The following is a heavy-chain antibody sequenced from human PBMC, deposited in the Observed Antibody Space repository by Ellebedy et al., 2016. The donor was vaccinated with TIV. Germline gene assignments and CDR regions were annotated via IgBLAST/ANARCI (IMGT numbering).Heavy chain of an antibody. V-gene: IGHV3-21*06. CDR2: ISSGNDYI. J-gene: IGHJ4*02. CDR1: GFTFSSSS. Sequence: PGGSLRLSCGASGFTFSSSSMNWVRQAPGKGLAWVSSISSGNDYIYYAASVRGRFPISRDNAKNSLYLQMNSLRDEDTAVYYCARGNYTRWGLSDFWGQGTLVTVSS. D-gene: IGHD5-24*01. CDR3: ARGNYTRWGLSDF.